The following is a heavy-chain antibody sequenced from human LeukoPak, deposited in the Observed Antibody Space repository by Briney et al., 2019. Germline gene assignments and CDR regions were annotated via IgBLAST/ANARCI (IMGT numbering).Heavy chain of an antibody. Sequence: GGSLRLSCTASGFTFSRSWMNWIRQAPGKGLEWVANINRDGDGMRFVDSVKGRFTMSRDNAQSSLHLQMNSLRVEDTAFYYCAAWTDRGYSYWGQGVLVTVSS. V-gene: IGHV3-7*01. J-gene: IGHJ4*02. D-gene: IGHD5-12*01. CDR2: INRDGDGM. CDR3: AAWTDRGYSY. CDR1: GFTFSRSW.